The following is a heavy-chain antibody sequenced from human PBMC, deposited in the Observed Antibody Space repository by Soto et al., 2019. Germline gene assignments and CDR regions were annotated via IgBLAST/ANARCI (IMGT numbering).Heavy chain of an antibody. CDR3: AREGGRHCSPSRCYNAFDI. D-gene: IGHD2-15*01. CDR2: ISSSGSTI. CDR1: GFPFSAFS. Sequence: GGSLRLSCASSGFPFSAFSMNWVRQAPGKGLEWVAYISSSGSTIYYADSMKGRFAISRDNAKTSLYLQMDSLRDEDTAVYYCAREGGRHCSPSRCYNAFDIWGQGTTVTVSS. J-gene: IGHJ3*02. V-gene: IGHV3-48*02.